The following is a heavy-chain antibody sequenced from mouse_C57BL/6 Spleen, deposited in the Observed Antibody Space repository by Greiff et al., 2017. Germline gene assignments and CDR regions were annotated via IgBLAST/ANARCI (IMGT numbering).Heavy chain of an antibody. J-gene: IGHJ4*01. CDR1: GYTFTSYW. CDR2: IDPSDSYT. D-gene: IGHD2-3*01. Sequence: QVQLKQPGAELVKPGASVKLSCKASGYTFTSYWMQWVKQRPGQGLEWIGEIDPSDSYTNYNQKFKGKATLTVDTSSSTAYMQLSSLTSEDSAVYYCAGWLLRDYYAMDYWGQGTSVTVSS. V-gene: IGHV1-50*01. CDR3: AGWLLRDYYAMDY.